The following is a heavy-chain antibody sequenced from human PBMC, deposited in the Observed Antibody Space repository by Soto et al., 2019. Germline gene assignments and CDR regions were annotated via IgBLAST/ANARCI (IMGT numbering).Heavy chain of an antibody. V-gene: IGHV4-31*03. D-gene: IGHD6-13*01. CDR1: GGSISSTGYY. J-gene: IGHJ4*02. CDR3: ARGIAALNFDY. Sequence: SETLSLTCTVSGGSISSTGYYWSWIRQHPGKGLEWIGYIYYTGGTYYNPSLKSRVIISVDTSKSQFSLKLSSVAAADTAVYYCARGIAALNFDYWGQGILVTVSS. CDR2: IYYTGGT.